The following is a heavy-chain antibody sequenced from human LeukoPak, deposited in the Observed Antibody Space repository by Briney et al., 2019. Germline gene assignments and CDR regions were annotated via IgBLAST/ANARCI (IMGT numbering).Heavy chain of an antibody. CDR1: GYTFTGYY. Sequence: ASVKVSCKASGYTFTGYYIHWVRQAPGQGLEWMGWINPNSGGTNYAQKFQGRVTMTRDTSISTAYMELSRLRSDDTAVYYCARDSGDSSSWYRNAFDIWGQGTMVTVSS. V-gene: IGHV1-2*02. CDR2: INPNSGGT. J-gene: IGHJ3*02. CDR3: ARDSGDSSSWYRNAFDI. D-gene: IGHD6-13*01.